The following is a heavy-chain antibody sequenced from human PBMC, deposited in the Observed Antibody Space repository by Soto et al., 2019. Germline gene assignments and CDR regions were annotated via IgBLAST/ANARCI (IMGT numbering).Heavy chain of an antibody. CDR3: ARDSLGGGSYSCGY. J-gene: IGHJ4*02. V-gene: IGHV1-69*01. CDR2: IIPIFGTA. CDR1: GGTFSSYA. Sequence: QVHLVQSGAEVKKPGSSVKVSCKAAGGTFSSYAISWVRQAPGHGLEWMGWIIPIFGTANYAQKFQGRVTITADESTSTAYIELSSLSSEDTAVYDCARDSLGGGSYSCGYWGQGTMVTVSS. D-gene: IGHD1-26*01.